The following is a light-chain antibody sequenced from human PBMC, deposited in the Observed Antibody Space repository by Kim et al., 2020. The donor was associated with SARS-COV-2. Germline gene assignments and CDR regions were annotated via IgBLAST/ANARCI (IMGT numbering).Light chain of an antibody. CDR1: QSIGNW. J-gene: IGKJ2*01. Sequence: DIQMTQSPSTLSASVGDRVTITCRASQSIGNWLAWYQQKPGKAPNLLIYKASTLQTGVPSRFSGSGSGTEFTLTISGLQPDDFASYYCQQYNRFPLYTFGQGTKLEI. CDR3: QQYNRFPLYT. V-gene: IGKV1-5*03. CDR2: KAS.